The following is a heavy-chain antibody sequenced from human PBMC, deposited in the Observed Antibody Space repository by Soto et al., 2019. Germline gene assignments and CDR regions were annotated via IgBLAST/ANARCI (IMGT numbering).Heavy chain of an antibody. CDR2: IYWNDDK. D-gene: IGHD5-12*01. V-gene: IGHV2-5*01. J-gene: IGHJ4*02. CDR1: GFSLSTSGMG. CDR3: THFSGYEQFEY. Sequence: QITLKESGPTLVKPTQTLTLTCTFSGFSLSTSGMGVGWIRQPPGKALEWLALIYWNDDKRYSPSLRNRLTITKDTSKNQVVLTMTNMDPVDTGTSYGTHFSGYEQFEYWGQGTLVTVSS.